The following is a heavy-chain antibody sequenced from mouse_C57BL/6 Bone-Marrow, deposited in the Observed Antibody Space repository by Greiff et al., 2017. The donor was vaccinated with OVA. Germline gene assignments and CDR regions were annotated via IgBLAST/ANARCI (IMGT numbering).Heavy chain of an antibody. Sequence: QVQLQQSDAELVKPGASVKISCKVSGYTFTDHTIHWMKQRPEQGLEWIGYIYPRDGSTKYNEKFKGKATLTADKSSITDYMRLNILTSEDSSVYFCARFQYSNYKGYWGQGTTLTVSS. V-gene: IGHV1-78*01. CDR3: ARFQYSNYKGY. D-gene: IGHD2-5*01. CDR1: GYTFTDHT. CDR2: IYPRDGST. J-gene: IGHJ2*01.